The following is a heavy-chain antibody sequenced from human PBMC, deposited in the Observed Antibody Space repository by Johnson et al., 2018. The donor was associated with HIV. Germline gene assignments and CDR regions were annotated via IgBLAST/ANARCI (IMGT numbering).Heavy chain of an antibody. V-gene: IGHV3-30-3*01. J-gene: IGHJ3*02. CDR1: GFTFSSYA. CDR2: ISNDGSNK. D-gene: IGHD3-9*01. Sequence: QVQLVESGGGVVQPGRSLRLSCAASGFTFSSYAMHWVRQAPGKGLEWVAVISNDGSNKYYADSVKGRFTIPRDNSKNTLYLQMNSLRAEDTAVYYCARGKSYDIYPAFDIWGQGTMVTVSS. CDR3: ARGKSYDIYPAFDI.